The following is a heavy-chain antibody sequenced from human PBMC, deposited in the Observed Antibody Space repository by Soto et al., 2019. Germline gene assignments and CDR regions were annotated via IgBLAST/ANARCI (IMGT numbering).Heavy chain of an antibody. CDR1: GFSLSTTAAG. J-gene: IGHJ5*02. CDR3: VSGSFPHWFDP. Sequence: QITLKESGPTLVKPTQTLTLTCAFSGFSLSTTAAGVGWIRQPPGKALEWLALLYWNDDKRYSPSLKSRLTIAKDTSKNQVVMTMSNMDPLDSATYYFVSGSFPHWFDPWGQVILVIVSS. V-gene: IGHV2-5*01. CDR2: LYWNDDK. D-gene: IGHD3-10*01.